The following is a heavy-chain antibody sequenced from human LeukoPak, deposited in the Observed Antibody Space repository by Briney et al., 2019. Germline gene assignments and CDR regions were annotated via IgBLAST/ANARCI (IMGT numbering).Heavy chain of an antibody. V-gene: IGHV1-2*02. J-gene: IGHJ4*02. CDR1: GYTFTGYY. Sequence: ASVKVSCKASGYTFTGYYMHWVRQAPGQGLEWMGWINPNSGGTNYAQKFQGRVTMTRDTSISTAYMELSRLRSDDTAVYYCAREVFVSSSPSDYYEGAYYFDYWGQGTLVTVSS. D-gene: IGHD3-22*01. CDR3: AREVFVSSSPSDYYEGAYYFDY. CDR2: INPNSGGT.